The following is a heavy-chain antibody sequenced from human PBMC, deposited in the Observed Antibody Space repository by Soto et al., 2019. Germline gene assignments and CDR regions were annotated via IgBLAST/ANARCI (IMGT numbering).Heavy chain of an antibody. CDR2: ITAAGDST. J-gene: IGHJ4*02. CDR1: GFTFSTYA. V-gene: IGHV3-23*01. CDR3: ANPWGQLELQVGY. D-gene: IGHD1-1*01. Sequence: EVQLLESGGGLVQPGGSLRLSCAASGFTFSTYAMNWVRQAPGKGLEWVSAITAAGDSTYYADSVKGRFTISRDNSKNTLYLQMNSLRAEDTAVYYCANPWGQLELQVGYWGQGTLVTVSS.